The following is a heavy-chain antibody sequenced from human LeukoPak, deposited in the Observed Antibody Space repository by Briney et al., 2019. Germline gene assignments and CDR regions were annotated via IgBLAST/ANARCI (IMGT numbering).Heavy chain of an antibody. CDR3: ARYDYGDYVFDY. V-gene: IGHV1-18*01. J-gene: IGHJ4*02. CDR2: ISAYNGNT. CDR1: GYTFTSYG. D-gene: IGHD4-17*01. Sequence: ASVKVSCKASGYTFTSYGISWVRRAPGQGLEWMGWISAYNGNTNYAQKLQGRVTMTTDTSTSTAYMELRSPRSDDTAVYYCARYDYGDYVFDYWGQGALVTVSS.